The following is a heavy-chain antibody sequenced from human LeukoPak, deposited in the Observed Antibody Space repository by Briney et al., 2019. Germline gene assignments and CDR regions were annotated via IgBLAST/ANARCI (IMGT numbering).Heavy chain of an antibody. V-gene: IGHV3-48*02. CDR2: FSASSRTI. Sequence: PGGSLRLSCAASGFNFSNYPMNWVRQAPGKGLEWVSYFSASSRTIYYADSVKGRFTISRDNAKNSLYLQMNSLRDEDTAVYYCARGNYESSGYYYVFDYWGQGTLVTVSS. CDR1: GFNFSNYP. D-gene: IGHD3-22*01. CDR3: ARGNYESSGYYYVFDY. J-gene: IGHJ4*02.